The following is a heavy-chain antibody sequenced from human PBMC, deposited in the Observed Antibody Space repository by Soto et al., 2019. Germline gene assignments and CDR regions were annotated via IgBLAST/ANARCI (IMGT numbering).Heavy chain of an antibody. CDR2: IYYSGST. V-gene: IGHV4-39*01. CDR3: ARHYYDSSGYYYWFDP. J-gene: IGHJ5*02. CDR1: GGSISSYY. Sequence: PSETLSLTCTVSGGSISSYYWGWIRQPPGKGLEWIGSIYYSGSTYYNPSLKSRVTISVDTSKNQFSLKLSSVTAADTAVYYCARHYYDSSGYYYWFDPWGQGTLVTVSS. D-gene: IGHD3-22*01.